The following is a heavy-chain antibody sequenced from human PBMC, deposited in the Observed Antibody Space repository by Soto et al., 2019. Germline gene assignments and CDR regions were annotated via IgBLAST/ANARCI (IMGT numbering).Heavy chain of an antibody. CDR2: ISSSSSYI. CDR3: ARDQLDFWSGPRHYYYGMDV. Sequence: PGGSLRLSCAASGFTFSSYSMNWVRQAPGKGLEWVSSISSSSSYIYYADSVKGRFTISRDNAKNSLYLQMNSLRAEDTAVYYCARDQLDFWSGPRHYYYGMDVWGQGTTVTVSS. V-gene: IGHV3-21*01. CDR1: GFTFSSYS. D-gene: IGHD3-3*01. J-gene: IGHJ6*02.